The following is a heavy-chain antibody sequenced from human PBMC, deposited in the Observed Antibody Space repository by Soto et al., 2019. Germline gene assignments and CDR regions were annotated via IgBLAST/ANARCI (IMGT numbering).Heavy chain of an antibody. J-gene: IGHJ6*03. V-gene: IGHV3-23*01. CDR3: AKGEGYSNRRDMDV. D-gene: IGHD4-4*01. Sequence: GGSLRLSCAASGFTFSSYVMSWVRQAPGKGLEWVSAISGGGGGTYYADSVKGRFTISRDNSKNTLWLQMNSLRAEDTAVYYCAKGEGYSNRRDMDVWGKGTTVTVSS. CDR2: ISGGGGGT. CDR1: GFTFSSYV.